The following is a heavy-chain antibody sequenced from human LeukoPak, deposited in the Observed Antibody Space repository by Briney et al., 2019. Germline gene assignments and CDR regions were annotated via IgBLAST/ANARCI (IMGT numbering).Heavy chain of an antibody. CDR3: ARKTDSGGQGDY. D-gene: IGHD3-22*01. CDR2: IYSGGNT. Sequence: GWSLRLSCAASGFTVSSNYMSWVRQAPGKGLECVSVIYSGGNTYYADSVKGRFTISRDNSKNTLYLQMNSLRAEDTAVYYCARKTDSGGQGDYWGPGTLVTVSS. V-gene: IGHV3-66*01. CDR1: GFTVSSNY. J-gene: IGHJ4*02.